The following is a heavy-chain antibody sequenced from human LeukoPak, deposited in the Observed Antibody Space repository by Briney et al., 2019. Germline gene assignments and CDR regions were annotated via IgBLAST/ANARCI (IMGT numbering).Heavy chain of an antibody. V-gene: IGHV4-30-4*02. CDR3: ARVKKVYDYVWGSYRLPHYYFDY. CDR1: GGSISSGDYY. Sequence: PPETLSLTCTVSGGSISSGDYYWSWIRQPPGKGLEWIGYIYYSGSTYYNPSLKSRVTISVDTSKNQFSLKLSSVTAADTAVYYCARVKKVYDYVWGSYRLPHYYFDYWGQGTLVTVSS. J-gene: IGHJ4*02. D-gene: IGHD3-16*02. CDR2: IYYSGST.